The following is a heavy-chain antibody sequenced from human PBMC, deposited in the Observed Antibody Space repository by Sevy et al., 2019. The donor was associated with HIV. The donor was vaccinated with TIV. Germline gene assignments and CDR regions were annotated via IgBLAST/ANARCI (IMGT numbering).Heavy chain of an antibody. D-gene: IGHD3-16*01. CDR2: VTSDGTT. CDR3: AGGDTTMITDLDY. J-gene: IGHJ4*02. CDR1: GLTLTNTG. Sequence: GGSLRLSCAASGLTLTNTGMSWVRQTPGKGLEWVAGVTSDGTTYYADSVRDRFTVSRGNSKTRLCLHLNSLRVDDTAVFYCAGGDTTMITDLDYWGQGTLVTVSS. V-gene: IGHV3-23*01.